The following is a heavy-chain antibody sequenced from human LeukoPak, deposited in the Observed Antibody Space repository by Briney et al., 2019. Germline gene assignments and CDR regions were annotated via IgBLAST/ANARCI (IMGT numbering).Heavy chain of an antibody. CDR2: ISYDGSNK. J-gene: IGHJ4*02. D-gene: IGHD4-17*01. Sequence: GRSLRLSCAASGFTFSSYAMHWVRQAPGKGLEWVAVISYDGSNKYYADSVKGRFTISRDNSKNTLYLQMNSLRAEDTAVYYCAKTGDYFIFDYWGQGTLVTVSS. CDR3: AKTGDYFIFDY. V-gene: IGHV3-30-3*02. CDR1: GFTFSSYA.